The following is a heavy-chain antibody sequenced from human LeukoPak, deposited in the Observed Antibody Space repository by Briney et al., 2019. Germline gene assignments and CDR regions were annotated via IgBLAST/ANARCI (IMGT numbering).Heavy chain of an antibody. V-gene: IGHV3-33*01. CDR1: XFTFSSYG. CDR2: ICYDGINN. Sequence: SLRLSCXXXXFTFSSYGMHWVRQAPGKGVEWVAVICYDGINNYYAPSLNRRFTISRHNSKNTLYLQMNSLRAEDTAVYYCAGDGGSSSSLDYWGQGTLVTVSS. J-gene: IGHJ4*02. CDR3: AGDGGSSSSLDY. D-gene: IGHD6-6*01.